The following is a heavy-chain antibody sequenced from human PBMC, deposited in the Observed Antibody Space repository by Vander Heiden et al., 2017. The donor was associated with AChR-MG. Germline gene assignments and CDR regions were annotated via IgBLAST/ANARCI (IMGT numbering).Heavy chain of an antibody. CDR3: ARELTGSFYFDF. J-gene: IGHJ4*02. V-gene: IGHV1-46*03. CDR2: INPSLDST. D-gene: IGHD1-26*01. Sequence: QVQLVQSGAEVKKPGASLKVSCKTSGFTFTTYHMHWARQATGQGLEWVGTINPSLDSTHYAQKFQGRVRMTRDTSTKTVYMDMTSLRPEDTAVYFCARELTGSFYFDFWGQGSLVTVSS. CDR1: GFTFTTYH.